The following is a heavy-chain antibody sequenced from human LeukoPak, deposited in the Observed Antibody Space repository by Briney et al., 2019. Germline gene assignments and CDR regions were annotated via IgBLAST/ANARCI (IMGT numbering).Heavy chain of an antibody. CDR2: INSDGSST. D-gene: IGHD3-22*01. Sequence: SGGSLRLSCAASGFTFSSYWMHWVRQAPGKGLVWVSRINSDGSSTSYAASVKGRFTISRDNAKNTLYLQMNSLRAEDTAVYYCARVYASPYYYDSSGYYYFDYWGQGTLVTVSS. J-gene: IGHJ4*02. CDR3: ARVYASPYYYDSSGYYYFDY. CDR1: GFTFSSYW. V-gene: IGHV3-74*01.